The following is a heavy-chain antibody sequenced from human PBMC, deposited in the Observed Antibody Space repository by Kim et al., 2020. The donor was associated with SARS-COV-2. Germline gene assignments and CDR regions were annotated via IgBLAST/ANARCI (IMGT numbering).Heavy chain of an antibody. CDR1: GFTFSSYS. D-gene: IGHD6-19*01. J-gene: IGHJ4*02. CDR2: ISSSSSTI. Sequence: GGSLRLSCAASGFTFSSYSMNWVRQAPGKGLEWVSYISSSSSTIYYADSVKGRFTISRDNAKNSLYLQMNSLRDEDTAVYYCARAKSGYSSGWYGYYFDYWGQGTLVTVSS. V-gene: IGHV3-48*02. CDR3: ARAKSGYSSGWYGYYFDY.